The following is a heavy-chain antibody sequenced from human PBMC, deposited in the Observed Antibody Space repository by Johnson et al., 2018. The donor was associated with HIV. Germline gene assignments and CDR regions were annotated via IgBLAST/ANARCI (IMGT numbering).Heavy chain of an antibody. J-gene: IGHJ3*02. Sequence: VQLVESGGGVVPPGRSLRLSCAASGFPFSSYAMHWVRQAPGKGLEWVAVISYDGSNKYYADSVKGRFTISRDNAKNSLYLQMNSLRAEDTAVYYCARASCEDSSTSCYLGPAAFDAFDIWGQGTMVTVSS. CDR1: GFPFSSYA. D-gene: IGHD2-2*01. CDR3: ARASCEDSSTSCYLGPAAFDAFDI. V-gene: IGHV3-30*04. CDR2: ISYDGSNK.